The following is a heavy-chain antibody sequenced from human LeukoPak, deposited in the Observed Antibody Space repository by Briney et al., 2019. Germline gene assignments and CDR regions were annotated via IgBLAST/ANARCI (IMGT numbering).Heavy chain of an antibody. J-gene: IGHJ5*02. CDR2: ISYDGSNK. D-gene: IGHD3/OR15-3a*01. CDR3: ARELNGGLVSFGGFDP. V-gene: IGHV3-30*04. CDR1: GFTFSSYA. Sequence: GGSLRLSCAASGFTFSSYAMHWVRQAPGKGLEWVAVISYDGSNKYYANSVKGRFTISRDNSKNTLYLQMNSLRAEDTAVYYCARELNGGLVSFGGFDPWGQGTLVTVSS.